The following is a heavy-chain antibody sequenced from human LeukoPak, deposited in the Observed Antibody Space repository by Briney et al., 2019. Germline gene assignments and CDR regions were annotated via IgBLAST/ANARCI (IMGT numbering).Heavy chain of an antibody. J-gene: IGHJ4*02. CDR2: ISYDGSNK. CDR1: GFTFSNSW. Sequence: GGSLRLSCAASGFTFSNSWMSWVRQAPGKGLEWVAVISYDGSNKYYADSVKGRFTISRDNSKNTLYLQMNSLRAEDTAVYYCAKDQGIAAAADYWGQGTLVTVSS. CDR3: AKDQGIAAAADY. D-gene: IGHD6-13*01. V-gene: IGHV3-30*18.